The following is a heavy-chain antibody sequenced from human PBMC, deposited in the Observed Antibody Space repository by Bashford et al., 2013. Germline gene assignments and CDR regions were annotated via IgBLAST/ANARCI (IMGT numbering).Heavy chain of an antibody. Sequence: SETLSLTCTVSGGSISSYYWSWIRQPPGKGLEWIGYIYYSGSTNYNPSLKSRVTISVDTAKKQFSLKLSSVTAADTAVYFCARDRRGTSTWFGTYYFDYWGLGTLVTVSS. D-gene: IGHD3-10*01. V-gene: IGHV4-59*01. CDR1: GGSISSYY. J-gene: IGHJ4*02. CDR3: ARDRRGTSTWFGTYYFDY. CDR2: IYYSGST.